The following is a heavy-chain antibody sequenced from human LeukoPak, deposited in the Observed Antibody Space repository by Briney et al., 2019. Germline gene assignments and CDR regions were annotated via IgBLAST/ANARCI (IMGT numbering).Heavy chain of an antibody. CDR3: ARRYSGTARAFDI. Sequence: WGSLRLSCAASGFTFSTYTINWVHPAPGKGLDGVSDISYLDGITFYEDSVKGRFTISRDNAKNSLSLQMNSLRVEDTAVYYCARRYSGTARAFDIWGQGTMVTVSS. J-gene: IGHJ3*02. CDR2: ISYLDGIT. V-gene: IGHV3-48*04. D-gene: IGHD1-26*01. CDR1: GFTFSTYT.